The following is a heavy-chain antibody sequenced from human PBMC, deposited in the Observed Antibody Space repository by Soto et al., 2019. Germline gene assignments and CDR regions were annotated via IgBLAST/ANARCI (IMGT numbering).Heavy chain of an antibody. V-gene: IGHV2-5*02. J-gene: IGHJ4*02. Sequence: QITLKESGPTLVKPTQTLTLTCTFSGFSLSTRGVNVGWIRQPPGEALEWLALIYWDDDKRYSPSLKSRLTRTKKTSKHRVFLIMTNMDPVDTATYYRVHRRFDTNNRGGMPVNFDYWAREPWSPSPQ. CDR1: GFSLSTRGVN. CDR2: IYWDDDK. CDR3: VHRRFDTNNRGGMPVNFDY. D-gene: IGHD2-8*01.